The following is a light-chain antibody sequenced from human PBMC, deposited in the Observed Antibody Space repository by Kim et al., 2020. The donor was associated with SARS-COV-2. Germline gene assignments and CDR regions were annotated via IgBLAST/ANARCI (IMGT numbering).Light chain of an antibody. Sequence: AAVGDRVTIACRTDQGIGYYLAWYQHKPGVSPTLLIYAASTLQSGVSSRFNGSGSGTDFSLTISSLQPADVGTYYCQKYNSAPWTFGPGTKVDIK. CDR1: QGIGYY. CDR2: AAS. V-gene: IGKV1-27*01. CDR3: QKYNSAPWT. J-gene: IGKJ1*01.